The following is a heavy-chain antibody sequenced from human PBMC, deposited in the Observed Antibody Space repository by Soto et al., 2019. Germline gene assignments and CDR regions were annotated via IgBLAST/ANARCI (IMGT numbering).Heavy chain of an antibody. J-gene: IGHJ6*02. Sequence: QVQLVLSGAEVKKPGSSVKVSCKASGGTFSSYAISWVRQAPGQGLEWMGGIIPIFGTANYAQKFQGRVTITADESTSTAYMELSSLRSEDTAVYYCARDTYSSSSSDYYYGMDVWGQGTTVTVSS. CDR2: IIPIFGTA. V-gene: IGHV1-69*12. CDR1: GGTFSSYA. D-gene: IGHD6-6*01. CDR3: ARDTYSSSSSDYYYGMDV.